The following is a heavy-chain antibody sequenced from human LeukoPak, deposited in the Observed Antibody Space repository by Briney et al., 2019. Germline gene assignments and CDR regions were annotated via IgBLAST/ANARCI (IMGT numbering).Heavy chain of an antibody. CDR3: ARGRQNSGSYSDAFDI. CDR1: GSTFSSYG. CDR2: IRFDGSKK. V-gene: IGHV3-30*02. J-gene: IGHJ3*02. D-gene: IGHD1-26*01. Sequence: PGGSLRLSCAASGSTFSSYGMHWVRQTPGKGLEWVALIRFDGSKKYYGDSVKGRFTISRDNAKNSLSLQMNSLRAEDTAVYYCARGRQNSGSYSDAFDIWGQGTVVTVSS.